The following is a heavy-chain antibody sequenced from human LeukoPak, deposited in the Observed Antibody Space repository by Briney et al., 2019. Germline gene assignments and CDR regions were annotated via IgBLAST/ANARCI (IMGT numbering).Heavy chain of an antibody. Sequence: ASVKVSCKASGYTFTGYYMHWVRQAPGQGLEWMGRINPNSGDTNFAQTFQGRVTMTRDTSISTAYMDLSRLRSDDTAVYYCARSAGQCTNGVCFTDYYMDVWGRGTTVTVSS. V-gene: IGHV1-2*06. CDR3: ARSAGQCTNGVCFTDYYMDV. CDR2: INPNSGDT. D-gene: IGHD2-8*01. CDR1: GYTFTGYY. J-gene: IGHJ6*03.